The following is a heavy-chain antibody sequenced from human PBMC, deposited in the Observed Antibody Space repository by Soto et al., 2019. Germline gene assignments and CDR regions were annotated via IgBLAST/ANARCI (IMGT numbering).Heavy chain of an antibody. J-gene: IGHJ6*02. V-gene: IGHV3-9*01. D-gene: IGHD6-19*01. Sequence: PGGSLRLSCAASGFTFDDHAMHWVRQGPGKGLEWVSGISWNSGTIVYADSVKGRFTISRDNTKNSLYLQMDSLRREDTALYYCAKEIKSTGWYFGLDICGQGQTVT. CDR3: AKEIKSTGWYFGLDI. CDR2: ISWNSGTI. CDR1: GFTFDDHA.